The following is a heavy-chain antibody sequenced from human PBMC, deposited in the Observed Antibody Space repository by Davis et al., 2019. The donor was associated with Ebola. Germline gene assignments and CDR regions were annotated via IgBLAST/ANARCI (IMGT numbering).Heavy chain of an antibody. Sequence: PSETLSLTCGISGDRVSTNTAGWNWIRQSPSRGLEWLGRTYHKSKWNNDYAVSVKSRITINADTSKNELSLHLNSVTPEDTAVYYCARGWLRSAFDQWGQGTLVTVSS. J-gene: IGHJ4*02. D-gene: IGHD5-12*01. CDR3: ARGWLRSAFDQ. CDR2: TYHKSKWNN. V-gene: IGHV6-1*01. CDR1: GDRVSTNTAG.